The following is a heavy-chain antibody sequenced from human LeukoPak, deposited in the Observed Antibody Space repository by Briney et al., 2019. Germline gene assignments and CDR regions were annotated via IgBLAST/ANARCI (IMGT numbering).Heavy chain of an antibody. Sequence: PGGSLRLSCAGSGFIYSSYGMHWVRQAPGKGLEWMAFIRSDGSNKYYADSVKGRFTISRDNAKNSLYLQMNSLRAEDTAVYYCARGWETDCGGDCGAFDIWGQGTMVTVSS. D-gene: IGHD2-21*02. CDR1: GFIYSSYG. CDR2: IRSDGSNK. V-gene: IGHV3-30*02. J-gene: IGHJ3*02. CDR3: ARGWETDCGGDCGAFDI.